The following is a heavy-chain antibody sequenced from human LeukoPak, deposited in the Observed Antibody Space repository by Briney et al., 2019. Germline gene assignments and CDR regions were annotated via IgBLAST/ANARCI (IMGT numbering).Heavy chain of an antibody. V-gene: IGHV3-23*01. CDR3: AKDLMDTAMVVHDY. D-gene: IGHD5-18*01. CDR2: ISGSGGST. Sequence: GGSLRLSCAASGFTSSTFAMSWVRQAPGRGLEWVSAISGSGGSTYYADSVKGRFTISRDNSKNTLYLQMNSLRAEDTAVYYCAKDLMDTAMVVHDYWGQGTLVTVSS. CDR1: GFTSSTFA. J-gene: IGHJ4*02.